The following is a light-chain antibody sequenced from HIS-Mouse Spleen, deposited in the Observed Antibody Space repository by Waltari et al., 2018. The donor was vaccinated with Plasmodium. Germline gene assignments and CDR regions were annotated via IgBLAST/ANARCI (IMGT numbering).Light chain of an antibody. Sequence: SYVLTQPPSVSVAPGQTARITCGGNNIGSKSVHWYQQKPGQAPVLVVYADSDRPSWIPGRFSGSNSGNTATLTISRVEAGDEADYYCQVWDSSSDHPVFGGGTKLTVL. J-gene: IGLJ2*01. V-gene: IGLV3-21*02. CDR2: ADS. CDR3: QVWDSSSDHPV. CDR1: NIGSKS.